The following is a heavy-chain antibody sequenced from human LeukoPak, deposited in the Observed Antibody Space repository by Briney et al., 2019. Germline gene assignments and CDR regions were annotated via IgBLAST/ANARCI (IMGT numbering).Heavy chain of an antibody. CDR2: IRYDGSNK. Sequence: GGSLRLSCAASGFTFSTYGMHWVRQAPGKGLEWMAFIRYDGSNKYYADSVEGRFTISRDNSKNTLYLQMNSLRAEDTAVYYCAKGFVGYGSGSYYIPRIVYGMDVWGQGTTVTVSS. CDR1: GFTFSTYG. CDR3: AKGFVGYGSGSYYIPRIVYGMDV. J-gene: IGHJ6*02. D-gene: IGHD3-10*01. V-gene: IGHV3-30*02.